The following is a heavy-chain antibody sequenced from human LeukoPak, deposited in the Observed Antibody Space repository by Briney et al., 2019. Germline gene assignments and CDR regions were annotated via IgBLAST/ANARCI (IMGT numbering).Heavy chain of an antibody. CDR1: GGSISSYY. CDR3: ARLGVVVPAAISRSPYNWFDP. Sequence: SETLSLTCTVSGGSISSYYWSWIRQPPGKGLEWIGYIYTSGSTNYNPSLKSRVTISVDTSKNQFSLKLSSVTAADTAVYYCARLGVVVPAAISRSPYNWFDPWGQGTLVTVSS. D-gene: IGHD2-2*01. CDR2: IYTSGST. J-gene: IGHJ5*02. V-gene: IGHV4-4*09.